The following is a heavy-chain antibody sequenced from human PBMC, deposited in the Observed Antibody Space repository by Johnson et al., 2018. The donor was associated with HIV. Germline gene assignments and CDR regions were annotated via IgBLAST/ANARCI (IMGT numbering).Heavy chain of an antibody. V-gene: IGHV3-15*01. D-gene: IGHD4-23*01. CDR3: TTKTTVVTLGFDI. Sequence: VQLVESGGGLVKPGGSLRLSCAASGFTFSNAWMSWVRQAPGKGLEWVGRIKSKTDGGTTDYAAPVKGRFTISREDSKNTLYLQMNSLKTEDTAVYYCTTKTTVVTLGFDIWGQGTMVTVSS. CDR2: IKSKTDGGTT. J-gene: IGHJ3*02. CDR1: GFTFSNAW.